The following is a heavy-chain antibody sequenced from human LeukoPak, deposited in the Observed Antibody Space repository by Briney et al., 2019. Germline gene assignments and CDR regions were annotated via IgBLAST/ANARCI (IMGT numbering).Heavy chain of an antibody. CDR2: IKSKTDGGTT. J-gene: IGHJ6*03. CDR1: GFTFSNAW. V-gene: IGHV3-15*01. CDR3: TTDLESYYGLGSYEYYYYMDV. Sequence: GGSLRLSCAASGFTFSNAWMSWVRQAPGKGLEWVGRIKSKTDGGTTDYAAPVKGSFTISRDDSKNTLYLQMNSLKTEDTAVYYCTTDLESYYGLGSYEYYYYMDVWGKGTTVTVSS. D-gene: IGHD3-10*01.